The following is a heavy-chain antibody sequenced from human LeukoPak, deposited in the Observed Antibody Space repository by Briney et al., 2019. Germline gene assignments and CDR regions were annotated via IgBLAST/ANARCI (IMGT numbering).Heavy chain of an antibody. J-gene: IGHJ5*02. D-gene: IGHD3-9*01. CDR2: IYYSGST. V-gene: IGHV4-39*07. CDR1: GGSISSSSYY. CDR3: ARVSAILTGSYNWFDP. Sequence: SETLSLTCTVSGGSISSSSYYWGWIRQPPGKGLEWIGSIYYSGSTYYNPSLKSRVTISVDTSKNQFSLKLSSVTAADTAVYYCARVSAILTGSYNWFDPWGQGTLVTVSS.